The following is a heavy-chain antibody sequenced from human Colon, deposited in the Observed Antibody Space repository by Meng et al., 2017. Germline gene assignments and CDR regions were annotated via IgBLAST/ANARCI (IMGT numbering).Heavy chain of an antibody. CDR2: IKEDGSVK. CDR3: ANTPRHSSNY. D-gene: IGHD5-18*01. CDR1: GFTFSSYW. J-gene: IGHJ4*02. Sequence: GESLKISCAASGFTFSSYWMSWVRQAPGKGLECVTNIKEDGSVKYYVDSVKGRFTISRDNAKNSLYQQMNSLRAEDTAVYFCANTPRHSSNYWGQGTLVTVSS. V-gene: IGHV3-7*01.